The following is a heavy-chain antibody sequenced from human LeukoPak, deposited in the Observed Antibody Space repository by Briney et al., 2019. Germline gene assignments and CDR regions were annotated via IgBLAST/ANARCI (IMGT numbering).Heavy chain of an antibody. D-gene: IGHD2-8*01. J-gene: IGHJ4*02. Sequence: GGSLRLSCAASEFIVTNYHMNWVRQAPGKGLEWVSNIFDDGTTYYADSVKGRFTISRDTSKNTAYLQMNSLRVEDTAVYYCARDPNDGYAFLDYWGQGTVVTVSS. CDR1: EFIVTNYH. V-gene: IGHV3-66*02. CDR2: IFDDGTT. CDR3: ARDPNDGYAFLDY.